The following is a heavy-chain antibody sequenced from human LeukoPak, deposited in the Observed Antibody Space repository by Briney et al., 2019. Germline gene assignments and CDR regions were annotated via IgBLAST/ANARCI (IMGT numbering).Heavy chain of an antibody. CDR3: ARASSVAVAGSFSY. CDR2: ISAYNGNT. V-gene: IGHV1-18*01. CDR1: GYTFTSYG. D-gene: IGHD6-19*01. J-gene: IGHJ4*02. Sequence: RASVKVSCKASGYTFTSYGISWVRQAPGQGLEWMGWISAYNGNTIYAQKLQGRVTMTTDTSMSTAYMELRSLRSDDTAVYYCARASSVAVAGSFSYWGQGTLVTVSS.